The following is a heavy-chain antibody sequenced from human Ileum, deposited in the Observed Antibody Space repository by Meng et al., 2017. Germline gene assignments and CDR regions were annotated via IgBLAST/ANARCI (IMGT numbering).Heavy chain of an antibody. D-gene: IGHD3-16*02. CDR3: AKNGRDRSFDY. V-gene: IGHV4-4*03. CDR2: IYLGASN. J-gene: IGHJ4*02. CDR1: GDSISSSNW. Sequence: VHLQASRLGLVGPPASLSPPCVVSGDSISSSNWWSWLSRDPGKALEWIGEIYLGASNNYPPSLKSRVTMSVDKSKNQFSLDLTSVTAADTAVYYCAKNGRDRSFDYWGQGTLVTVSS.